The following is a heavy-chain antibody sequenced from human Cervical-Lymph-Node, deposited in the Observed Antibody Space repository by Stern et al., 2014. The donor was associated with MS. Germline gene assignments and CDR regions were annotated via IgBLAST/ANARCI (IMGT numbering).Heavy chain of an antibody. CDR2: IIHTFDTP. D-gene: IGHD3-22*01. CDR3: ARAYTYYSHSAAY. J-gene: IGHJ4*02. CDR1: GGTFSSYE. V-gene: IGHV1-69*01. Sequence: QLVQSGAEVKKPGSSVKVSCKASGGTFSSYEISWVRQAPGQGLEWMGGIIHTFDTPTDAQKFQDRVTISADESTSTAYMELSTLKSEDTAIYFCARAYTYYSHSAAYWGQGTLVTVSS.